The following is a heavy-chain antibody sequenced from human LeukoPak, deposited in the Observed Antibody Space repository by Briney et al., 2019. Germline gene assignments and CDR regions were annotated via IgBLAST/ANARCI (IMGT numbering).Heavy chain of an antibody. CDR1: GGSISSYY. CDR3: ATSPPTYYYGSGGPPDDY. Sequence: SETLSLTWTVSGGSISSYYRSWIRQPAGKGLEWIGRIYTSGSTNYNPSLKSRVTMSVDTSKNQFSLKLSSVTAADTAVYYCATSPPTYYYGSGGPPDDYWGQGTLVTVSS. D-gene: IGHD3-10*01. J-gene: IGHJ4*02. V-gene: IGHV4-4*07. CDR2: IYTSGST.